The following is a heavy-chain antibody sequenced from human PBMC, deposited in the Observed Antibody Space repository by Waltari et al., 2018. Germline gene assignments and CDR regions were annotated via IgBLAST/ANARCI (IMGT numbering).Heavy chain of an antibody. V-gene: IGHV1-69*02. Sequence: QVQLVQSGAEVKKPGSSVKVSCKASGGTFSSYTISWVRQAPGQGLEWMGRIIHILGIANYAQKFQGRGTMTADKSTSTAYMELSSLRSEDTAVYYCASSGYDSSGGFYWGQGTLVTVSS. CDR1: GGTFSSYT. CDR2: IIHILGIA. CDR3: ASSGYDSSGGFY. D-gene: IGHD3-22*01. J-gene: IGHJ4*02.